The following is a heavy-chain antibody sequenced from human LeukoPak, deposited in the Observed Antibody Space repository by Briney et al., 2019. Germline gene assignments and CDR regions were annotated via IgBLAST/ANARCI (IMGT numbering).Heavy chain of an antibody. CDR2: INHSGST. CDR1: GGSFSGYY. V-gene: IGHV4-34*01. D-gene: IGHD2-2*01. CDR3: ARALGYCSSTSCPPPYYFDY. Sequence: SETLSLTCAVYGGSFSGYYRSWIRQPPGKGLEWIGEINHSGSTNYNPSLKSRVTISVDTSKNQFSLKLSSVTAAETAVYYCARALGYCSSTSCPPPYYFDYWGQGTLVTVSS. J-gene: IGHJ4*02.